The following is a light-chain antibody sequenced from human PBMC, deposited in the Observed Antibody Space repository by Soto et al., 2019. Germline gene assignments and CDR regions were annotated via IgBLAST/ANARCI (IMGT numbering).Light chain of an antibody. CDR1: QSVSSSY. V-gene: IGKV3-20*01. CDR2: GAS. CDR3: QQYRT. Sequence: EIVLTQSPGTLSLSPGERATLSCRASQSVSSSYLAWYQQKPGQAPRLLLYGASSRATGIPDRFSGSGSGTDFTLTISRLGPEDFAVYYCQQYRTFGQGTKVEIK. J-gene: IGKJ1*01.